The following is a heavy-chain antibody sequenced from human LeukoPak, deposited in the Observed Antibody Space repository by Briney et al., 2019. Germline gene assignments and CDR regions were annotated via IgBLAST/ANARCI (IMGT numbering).Heavy chain of an antibody. Sequence: PSETLSLTCTVSGGSISGHYWTWIRQPPGKVLEWIGYIYSSGSTNSNPSLKSRVTMSVDTSKNQFSLRLSSVTAADTAVYYCARTVRQWLANDAFDIWGQGTMVTVSS. J-gene: IGHJ3*02. D-gene: IGHD6-19*01. CDR2: IYSSGST. V-gene: IGHV4-59*11. CDR3: ARTVRQWLANDAFDI. CDR1: GGSISGHY.